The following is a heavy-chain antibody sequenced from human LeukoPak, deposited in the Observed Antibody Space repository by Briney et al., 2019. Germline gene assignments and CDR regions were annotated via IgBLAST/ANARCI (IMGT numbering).Heavy chain of an antibody. CDR2: IYYSGST. J-gene: IGHJ6*03. V-gene: IGHV4-39*07. CDR3: ARRTFHYDILTGYYHRPYYYYMDV. D-gene: IGHD3-9*01. Sequence: SETLSLTCTVSGGSISSSSYYWGWIRQPPGKGLEWIGSIYYSGSTYYNPSLKSRVTISVDTSKNQFSLKLSSVTAADTAVYYCARRTFHYDILTGYYHRPYYYYMDVWGKGTTVTISS. CDR1: GGSISSSSYY.